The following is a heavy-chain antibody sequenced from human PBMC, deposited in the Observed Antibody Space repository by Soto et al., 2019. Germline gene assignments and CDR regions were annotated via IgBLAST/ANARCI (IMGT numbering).Heavy chain of an antibody. J-gene: IGHJ4*02. V-gene: IGHV4-31*03. CDR3: AREGIVGATKCFDY. CDR2: LYYKGTT. Sequence: QVQLQESGPGLVKPSQTLSLTCTVSGGSISSGGYYWSWIRQHPGKGLEWIGYLYYKGTTSYKPPLKIRVTISVDTSKNQFSLKLSSVTAADTAVYYCAREGIVGATKCFDYWGQGTLVTVSS. CDR1: GGSISSGGYY. D-gene: IGHD1-26*01.